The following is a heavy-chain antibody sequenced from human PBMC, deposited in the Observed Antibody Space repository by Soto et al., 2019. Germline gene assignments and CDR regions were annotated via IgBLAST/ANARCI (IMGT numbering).Heavy chain of an antibody. CDR3: AKVPNSGIYWYFGL. Sequence: EVQLLESGGGLVQPGGSLRLSCSASGFTFSSYAMSWVRQAPGKGLEWVSKTSGSGDSTYYADSVKGRFTISRDNSKNTLYLQMNSLRGEDTAVYYCAKVPNSGIYWYFGLWGRGTLVTVSS. J-gene: IGHJ2*01. CDR1: GFTFSSYA. CDR2: TSGSGDST. V-gene: IGHV3-23*01. D-gene: IGHD1-26*01.